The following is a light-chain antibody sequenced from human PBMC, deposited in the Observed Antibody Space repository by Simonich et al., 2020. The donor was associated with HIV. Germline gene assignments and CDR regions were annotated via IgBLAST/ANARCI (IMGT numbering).Light chain of an antibody. V-gene: IGKV1-39*01. CDR1: QTISSY. Sequence: DIQMTQSPSSLSASVGDRVTITCRASQTISSYLNWYQQKPGKAPKLLIYAASSLQSGVPSRFSGSGSGTDFTLTISSLQPGDFATYYCQRSYSIPYIFGQGTKLEIK. CDR2: AAS. J-gene: IGKJ2*01. CDR3: QRSYSIPYI.